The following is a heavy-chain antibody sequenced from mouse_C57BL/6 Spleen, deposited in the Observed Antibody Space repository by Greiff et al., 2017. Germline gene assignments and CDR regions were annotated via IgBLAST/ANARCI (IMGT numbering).Heavy chain of an antibody. V-gene: IGHV10-1*01. CDR1: GFSFNTYA. CDR3: VRQGEYDTTWLAY. J-gene: IGHJ3*01. CDR2: IRSKSNNYAT. D-gene: IGHD2-10*02. Sequence: DVQLVESGGGLVKPTGSLKISCAASGFSFNTYAMNWVRQAPGKGLEWVARIRSKSNNYATYYADSVKDRFTISRDDSASMLYRQMNNLKTEDTAIDYCVRQGEYDTTWLAYWGQGTLVTVSA.